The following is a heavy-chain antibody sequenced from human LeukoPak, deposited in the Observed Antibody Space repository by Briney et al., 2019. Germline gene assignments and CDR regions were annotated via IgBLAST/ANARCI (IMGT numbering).Heavy chain of an antibody. Sequence: GGSLRLSCAASGFTFSSYAMSWVLQAPGKGLEWVSAISGSGGSTYYADSVKGRFTISRDNSKNTLYLQMNSLRAEDTAVYYCAKSLRFLEWLTWGQGTMVTVSS. CDR1: GFTFSSYA. CDR3: AKSLRFLEWLT. V-gene: IGHV3-23*01. CDR2: ISGSGGST. J-gene: IGHJ3*01. D-gene: IGHD3-3*01.